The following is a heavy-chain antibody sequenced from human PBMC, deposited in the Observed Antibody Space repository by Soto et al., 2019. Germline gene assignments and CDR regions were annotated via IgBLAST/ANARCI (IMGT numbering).Heavy chain of an antibody. D-gene: IGHD3-9*01. CDR3: ARPVYYDILTGYSTKGNYYYYGMDV. Sequence: PGESLKISCKGSGYSFTSYWIGWVRQMPGKGLERLGIIYPGDSDTRYSASFQGQVTISADKSISPAYLQWSSLKASDTAMYYCARPVYYDILTGYSTKGNYYYYGMDVWGQGTTVTVSS. CDR1: GYSFTSYW. V-gene: IGHV5-51*01. J-gene: IGHJ6*02. CDR2: IYPGDSDT.